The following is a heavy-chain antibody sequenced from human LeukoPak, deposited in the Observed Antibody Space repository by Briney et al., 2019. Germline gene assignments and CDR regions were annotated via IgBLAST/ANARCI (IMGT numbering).Heavy chain of an antibody. V-gene: IGHV3-30*18. J-gene: IGHJ4*02. Sequence: PGGSLRLSCAASGFXFSSYGIHWVRQAPGKGLEWVAVISYDGSNKGYADSVKGRFTLSRDNSKNTLYLHMNSLRAEDTAVYYCAKGRYYDSRGYYSLDYFDYWGQGTLVTVSS. D-gene: IGHD3-22*01. CDR1: GFXFSSYG. CDR2: ISYDGSNK. CDR3: AKGRYYDSRGYYSLDYFDY.